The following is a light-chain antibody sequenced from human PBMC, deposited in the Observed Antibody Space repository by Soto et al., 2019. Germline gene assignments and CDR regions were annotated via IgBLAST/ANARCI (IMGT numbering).Light chain of an antibody. CDR2: EGS. J-gene: IGLJ7*01. Sequence: QSVLPQPASVSGSPGQSITISCTGTSSDVGSYNLVSWYQQHPGKAPKLMIYEGSKRPSGVSNRFSGSKSGNTASLTISGLQAEDEADYYCCSYAGSSTHAVFGGGTQLTVL. CDR1: SSDVGSYNL. V-gene: IGLV2-23*01. CDR3: CSYAGSSTHAV.